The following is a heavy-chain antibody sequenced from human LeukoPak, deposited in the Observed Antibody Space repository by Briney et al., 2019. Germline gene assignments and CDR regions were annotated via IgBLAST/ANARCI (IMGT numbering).Heavy chain of an antibody. Sequence: SETLSLTCAVYGGSFSGYYWSWIRQPPGKGLEWIGEINHSGSTNYNPSLKSRVTISVDTSKNQFSLKLSSVTAADTAVYYCARDWGYDFWSGPRPYCYYGMDVWGQGTTVTVSS. CDR1: GGSFSGYY. V-gene: IGHV4-34*09. J-gene: IGHJ6*02. CDR2: INHSGST. D-gene: IGHD3-3*01. CDR3: ARDWGYDFWSGPRPYCYYGMDV.